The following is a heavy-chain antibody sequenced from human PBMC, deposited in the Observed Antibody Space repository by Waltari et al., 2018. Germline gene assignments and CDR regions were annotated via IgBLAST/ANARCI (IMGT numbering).Heavy chain of an antibody. CDR1: GGPLSGFY. D-gene: IGHD2-15*01. CDR2: INHSGST. CDR3: ARNSLGGPFFHH. J-gene: IGHJ1*01. V-gene: IGHV4-34*01. Sequence: QVQLQQWGAGLLKPSETLSPTRAVHGGPLSGFYWAWIRQPPGKGLEWIGEINHSGSTNYNPSLKSRVTISVDTSKNQFSLKLRSVTAADTAVYYCARNSLGGPFFHHWGQGTLVTVSS.